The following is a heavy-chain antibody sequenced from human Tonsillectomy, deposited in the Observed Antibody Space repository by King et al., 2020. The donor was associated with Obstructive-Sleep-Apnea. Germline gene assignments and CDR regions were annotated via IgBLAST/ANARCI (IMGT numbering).Heavy chain of an antibody. D-gene: IGHD3-10*01. J-gene: IGHJ4*02. CDR3: ASQTNYSGSGSYYTYFDY. Sequence: QLQESGPGLVKPSQTLSLTCTVSGGSISSGAYYWIWIRQHPGKGLEWIGYIYFSGSTYYNPSLKSRVTISVDKSKNQFSLKLSFVTAADTAIYYCASQTNYSGSGSYYTYFDYWGQGTLVTVSS. V-gene: IGHV4-31*03. CDR2: IYFSGST. CDR1: GGSISSGAYY.